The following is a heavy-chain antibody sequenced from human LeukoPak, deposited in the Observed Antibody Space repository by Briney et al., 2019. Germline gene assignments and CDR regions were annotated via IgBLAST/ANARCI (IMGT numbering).Heavy chain of an antibody. CDR2: IYHSGST. J-gene: IGHJ4*02. V-gene: IGHV4-38-2*02. CDR3: ARGVVVAATLSYYFDY. Sequence: SETLSLTCTVSGGSISSGYYWGWIRQPPGKGLEWIGSIYHSGSTYYNPSLKSRVTISVDTSKNQFSLKLSSVTAADTAVYYCARGVVVAATLSYYFDYWGQGTLVTVSS. CDR1: GGSISSGYY. D-gene: IGHD2-15*01.